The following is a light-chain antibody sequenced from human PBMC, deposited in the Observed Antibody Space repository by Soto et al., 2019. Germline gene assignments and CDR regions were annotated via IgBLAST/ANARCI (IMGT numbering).Light chain of an antibody. V-gene: IGLV2-14*01. CDR2: DVT. J-gene: IGLJ2*01. CDR3: SSYTRSSTVV. CDR1: SSDVGGYNY. Sequence: QSALTQPASVSGSPGQSISISCTGTSSDVGGYNYVSWYQQHPGKAPKLMIYDVTNRPSGISSRFSGSKSANTASLTISGLQAEDEADYYCSSYTRSSTVVFGGGTKHTVL.